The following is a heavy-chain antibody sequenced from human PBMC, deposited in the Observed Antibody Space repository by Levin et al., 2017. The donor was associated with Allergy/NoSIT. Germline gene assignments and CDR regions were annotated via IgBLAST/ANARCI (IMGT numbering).Heavy chain of an antibody. Sequence: PQASVKVSCAASGFTFSNYWMNWVRQAPGKGLEWVASISRDGSERYYVGSVKGRFTISRDNDKNSLHLQMNSLRAEDTAVYYCASHHCENSGSYNLGALDYWGQGILVTVSS. CDR2: ISRDGSER. D-gene: IGHD1-26*01. CDR1: GFTFSNYW. CDR3: ASHHCENSGSYNLGALDY. J-gene: IGHJ4*02. V-gene: IGHV3-7*01.